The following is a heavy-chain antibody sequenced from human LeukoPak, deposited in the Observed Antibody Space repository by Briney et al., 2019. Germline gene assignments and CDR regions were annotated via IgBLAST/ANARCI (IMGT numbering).Heavy chain of an antibody. Sequence: PGGSLRLSCAASGFTFSSYAMHWVRQAPGKGLEWVAVISYDGSNKYYADSVKGRFTISRDNSKNTLYLQMNSLRAEDTAAYYCAKLYHGYSYGSNSDYWGQGTLVTVSS. CDR2: ISYDGSNK. CDR1: GFTFSSYA. J-gene: IGHJ4*02. CDR3: AKLYHGYSYGSNSDY. D-gene: IGHD5-18*01. V-gene: IGHV3-30*04.